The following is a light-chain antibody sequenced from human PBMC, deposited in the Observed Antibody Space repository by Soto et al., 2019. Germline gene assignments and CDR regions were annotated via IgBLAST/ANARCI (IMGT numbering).Light chain of an antibody. J-gene: IGLJ1*01. CDR3: QSYDSSLSAHYV. CDR1: TSNIGAGND. CDR2: GNS. V-gene: IGLV1-40*01. Sequence: QAVVTQPPSVSGAPGQRVTISCTGSTSNIGAGNDVHCYQHLPGTSRKLHIYGNSNRPSGIPDRFSGSQSGTSASLAITGLRAEDEAVYYCQSYDSSLSAHYVFGTGTTLTVL.